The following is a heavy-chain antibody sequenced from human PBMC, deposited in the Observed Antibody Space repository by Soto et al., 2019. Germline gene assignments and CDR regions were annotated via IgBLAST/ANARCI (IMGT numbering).Heavy chain of an antibody. CDR3: ARPLNNDYFGY. V-gene: IGHV1-69*13. Sequence: GASVKVSCKASGCTFSSYAISWVRQAPGQGLEWMGWIIPIFGTANYAQKFQGRVTITADDSTSTAYMELSSLRSEDTAVYCCARPLNNDYFGYWGQGTLVTVSS. J-gene: IGHJ4*02. CDR1: GCTFSSYA. CDR2: IIPIFGTA.